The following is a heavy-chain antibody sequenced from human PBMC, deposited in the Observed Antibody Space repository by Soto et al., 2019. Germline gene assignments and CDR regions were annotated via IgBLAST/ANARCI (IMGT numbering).Heavy chain of an antibody. D-gene: IGHD6-19*01. CDR2: INPSGGST. Sequence: QVQLVQSGAEVKKPGASVKVSCKASGYTFTSYYMHWVRQAPGQGLEWMGIINPSGGSTSYAQKFQGRGTRPRATPTSTVYMGLSSLRSEDRAVYSCARVGYSSGWYVGWFDPWGKGTLVTVSS. CDR1: GYTFTSYY. J-gene: IGHJ5*02. V-gene: IGHV1-46*01. CDR3: ARVGYSSGWYVGWFDP.